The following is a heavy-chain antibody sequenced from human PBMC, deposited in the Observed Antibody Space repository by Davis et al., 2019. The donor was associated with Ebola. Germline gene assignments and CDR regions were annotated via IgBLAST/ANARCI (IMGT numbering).Heavy chain of an antibody. CDR1: GFTVSSNY. V-gene: IGHV3-66*01. D-gene: IGHD3-3*01. J-gene: IGHJ4*02. Sequence: PGGSLRLSCAASGFTVSSNYMSWVRQAPGKGLEWVSVIYSGGSTYYADSVKGRFTISRDNSKNTLYRQMNSLRAEDTAVYYCARGGTYYDFWSGYDFHYFDYWGQGTLVTVSS. CDR2: IYSGGST. CDR3: ARGGTYYDFWSGYDFHYFDY.